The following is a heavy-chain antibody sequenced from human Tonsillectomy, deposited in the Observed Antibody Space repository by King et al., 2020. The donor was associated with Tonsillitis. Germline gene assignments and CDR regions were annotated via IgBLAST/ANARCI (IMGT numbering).Heavy chain of an antibody. J-gene: IGHJ4*02. CDR3: ARDGPTEAAVLPGDY. V-gene: IGHV3-33*01. D-gene: IGHD6-13*01. Sequence: QLVQSGGGVVQPGRSLRLSCAASGFTFSSYGMHWVRQAPGKGLEWVAVIWYDGTNKFYADSVKGRFTISRDNSKNTLFLQMNSLRAEDTAVYYCARDGPTEAAVLPGDYWGQGTLVTVSS. CDR2: IWYDGTNK. CDR1: GFTFSSYG.